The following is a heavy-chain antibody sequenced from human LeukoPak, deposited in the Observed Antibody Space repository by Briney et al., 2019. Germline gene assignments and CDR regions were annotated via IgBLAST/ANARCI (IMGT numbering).Heavy chain of an antibody. D-gene: IGHD3-16*02. J-gene: IGHJ4*02. CDR2: ISAYNGNT. CDR1: GYTFTSYG. CDR3: ARDHGYDYVWGSYHSDY. V-gene: IGHV1-18*01. Sequence: ASVKVSCKASGYTFTSYGISWVRQAPGQGLEWMGWISAYNGNTNYAQKLQGRVTMTTDTSTSTAYMELRSLRSDDTAVYYCARDHGYDYVWGSYHSDYWGQGTLVTVSS.